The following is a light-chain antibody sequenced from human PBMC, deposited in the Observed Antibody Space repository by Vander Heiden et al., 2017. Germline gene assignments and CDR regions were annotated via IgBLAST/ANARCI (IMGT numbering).Light chain of an antibody. CDR2: KDS. CDR3: QSADSSGTYVV. Sequence: SYELTQPPSVSVSPGQTARITCSGDALPKQYAYWYQQKPGQAPVRGRYKDSERPSGIPERFSGSSSGTTVTLTISGVQAEDEADDDCQSADSSGTYVVFGGGTKLTVL. J-gene: IGLJ2*01. V-gene: IGLV3-25*03. CDR1: ALPKQY.